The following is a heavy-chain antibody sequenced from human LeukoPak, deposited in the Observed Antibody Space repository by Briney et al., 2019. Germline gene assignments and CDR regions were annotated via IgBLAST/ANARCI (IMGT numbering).Heavy chain of an antibody. CDR2: ISGSGGST. CDR3: AKGSSYYASGAYYYFDY. V-gene: IGHV3-23*01. D-gene: IGHD3-10*01. J-gene: IGHJ4*02. Sequence: GGSLRLSCAASGFTFSRYAMNWVRQAPGKGLEWVSVISGSGGSTHHADSVKGRFTISRDNSKNTLSLQMNSLRAEDTAVYYCAKGSSYYASGAYYYFDYWGQGTLVTVSS. CDR1: GFTFSRYA.